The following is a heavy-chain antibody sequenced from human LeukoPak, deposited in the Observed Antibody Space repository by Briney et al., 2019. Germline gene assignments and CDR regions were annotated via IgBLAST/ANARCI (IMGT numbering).Heavy chain of an antibody. CDR1: GYTLTELS. CDR3: ATPNPSSGWAINYFDY. J-gene: IGHJ4*02. CDR2: FDPEDGET. V-gene: IGHV1-24*01. Sequence: GASVTVSCKVSGYTLTELSMHWVRQAPGKGREWMGGFDPEDGETIYAQKFQGRVTMTEDTSTDTAYMELSSLRSEDTAVYYCATPNPSSGWAINYFDYWGQGTLVTVSS. D-gene: IGHD6-25*01.